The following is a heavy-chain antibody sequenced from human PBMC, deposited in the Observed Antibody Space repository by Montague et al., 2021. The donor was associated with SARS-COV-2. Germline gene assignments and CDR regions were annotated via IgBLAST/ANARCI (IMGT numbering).Heavy chain of an antibody. CDR1: GGSISSSSYY. D-gene: IGHD4-23*01. J-gene: IGHJ3*02. CDR3: ARLRGDYGGTYDTFDI. CDR2: IYYSGST. Sequence: SETLSLTCTVSGGSISSSSYYWGWIRQPPGKGLEWIGSIYYSGSTYHNPSLKSRVTISVDTSKNQFSLKLRSVTAADTAVYYCARLRGDYGGTYDTFDIWGQGTMVTVSS. V-gene: IGHV4-39*01.